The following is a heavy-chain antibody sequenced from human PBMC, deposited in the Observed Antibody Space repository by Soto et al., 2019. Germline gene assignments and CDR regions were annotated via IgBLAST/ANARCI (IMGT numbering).Heavy chain of an antibody. Sequence: LRLSCAASGFTFSSYAMHWVRQAPGKGLEWVAVISYDGSNKYYADSVKGRFTISRDNSKNTLYLQMNSLRAEDTAVYYCARSQWELHSGCDYWGRGTLVTVSS. CDR1: GFTFSSYA. CDR2: ISYDGSNK. V-gene: IGHV3-30-3*01. CDR3: ARSQWELHSGCDY. D-gene: IGHD1-26*01. J-gene: IGHJ4*02.